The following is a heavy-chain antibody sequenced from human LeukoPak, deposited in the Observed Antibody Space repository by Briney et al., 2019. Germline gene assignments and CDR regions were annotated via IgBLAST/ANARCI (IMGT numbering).Heavy chain of an antibody. J-gene: IGHJ4*02. Sequence: GGSLRLSCAASGFTVSTSAMSWVRQAPGKGLEWVSAIVASDGSTYYADSVKGRFTISGDISTATLYLQMNSLRAEDTAVYYCAKRIVGAPIDYWGQGTLVTVSS. CDR3: AKRIVGAPIDY. D-gene: IGHD1-26*01. CDR1: GFTVSTSA. CDR2: IVASDGST. V-gene: IGHV3-23*01.